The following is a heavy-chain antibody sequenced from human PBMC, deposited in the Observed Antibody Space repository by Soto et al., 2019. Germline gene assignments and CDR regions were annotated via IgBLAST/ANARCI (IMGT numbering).Heavy chain of an antibody. D-gene: IGHD6-13*01. V-gene: IGHV3-23*01. J-gene: IGHJ5*02. CDR1: GFTFSSYA. CDR3: ARDSPYSSSWHDLNWFDP. Sequence: PGGSLRLSCAASGFTFSSYAMSWVRQAPGKGLEWVSGISESGGTTYFPDSVKGRFTISRDNSKNTLYLEMNSLRDEDTAVYYCARDSPYSSSWHDLNWFDPWGQGT. CDR2: ISESGGTT.